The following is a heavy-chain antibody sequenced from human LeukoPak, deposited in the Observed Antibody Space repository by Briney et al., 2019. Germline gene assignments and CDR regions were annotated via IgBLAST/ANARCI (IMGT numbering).Heavy chain of an antibody. V-gene: IGHV3-23*01. J-gene: IGHJ6*02. Sequence: TGGSLRLSCAASGFTFSTYGMSWVRQAPGKGLEWVSAIGGSGDSIFYADSVNGRFTISRANSKNTQFLQMNSLRVEDTAAYYCAKSSTVTTYPPYYYYYAMDVWSQGTTVTVSS. CDR3: AKSSTVTTYPPYYYYYAMDV. D-gene: IGHD4-17*01. CDR2: IGGSGDSI. CDR1: GFTFSTYG.